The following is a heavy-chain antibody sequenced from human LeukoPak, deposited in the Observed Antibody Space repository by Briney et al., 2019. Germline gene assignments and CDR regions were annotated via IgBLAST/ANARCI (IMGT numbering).Heavy chain of an antibody. V-gene: IGHV4-59*05. Sequence: SETLSLTCTVSGGSISSYYWSWIRQPPGKGLEWIGSIYYSGSTYYNPSLKSRVTISVDTSKNQFSLKLSSVTAADTAVYYCARQVMVRGVITRFNDAFDIWGQGTMVTVSS. CDR1: GGSISSYY. CDR2: IYYSGST. D-gene: IGHD3-10*01. J-gene: IGHJ3*02. CDR3: ARQVMVRGVITRFNDAFDI.